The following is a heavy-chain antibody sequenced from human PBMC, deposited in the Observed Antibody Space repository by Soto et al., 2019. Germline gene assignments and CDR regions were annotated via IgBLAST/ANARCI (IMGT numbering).Heavy chain of an antibody. CDR1: GGSISSGGYY. Sequence: QVQLQESGPGLVKPSQTLSLTCTVSGGSISSGGYYWSWIRQHPGKGLEWIGYIYYSGSTYYNPSLKCRVTISVATSKNQFSLKLSSVTAADTAVYYCAASCVGCGGFNYYGMDVWGQGTTVTVSS. D-gene: IGHD2-21*01. J-gene: IGHJ6*02. V-gene: IGHV4-31*03. CDR3: AASCVGCGGFNYYGMDV. CDR2: IYYSGST.